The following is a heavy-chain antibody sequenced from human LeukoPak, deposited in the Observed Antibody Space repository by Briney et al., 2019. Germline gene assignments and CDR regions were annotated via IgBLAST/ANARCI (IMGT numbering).Heavy chain of an antibody. CDR3: AKNNYDFWSGSGGITMVRGVLRSFYFDY. V-gene: IGHV3-23*01. CDR2: ISGSGGST. D-gene: IGHD3-10*01. CDR1: GFTFSSYA. J-gene: IGHJ4*02. Sequence: GGSLRLSCAASGFTFSSYAMSWVRQAPGKGLEWVSAISGSGGSTYYADSVKGRFTISRDNSKSTLYLQMNSLRAEDTAVYYCAKNNYDFWSGSGGITMVRGVLRSFYFDYWGKGTLVTVSS.